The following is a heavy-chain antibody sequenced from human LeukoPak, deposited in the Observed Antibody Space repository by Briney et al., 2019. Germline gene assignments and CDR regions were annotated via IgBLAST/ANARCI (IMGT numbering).Heavy chain of an antibody. CDR2: ISSSGSTI. V-gene: IGHV3-48*03. CDR1: GFTFSSYE. CDR3: ARESYDSSGYYIFFDY. Sequence: GGSLRLSCAASGFTFSSYELNWVRQAPGKGLEWVSYISSSGSTIYYADSVKGRFTISRDNAKNSLYLQMNSLRAEDTAVYYCARESYDSSGYYIFFDYWGQGTLVTVSS. D-gene: IGHD3-22*01. J-gene: IGHJ4*02.